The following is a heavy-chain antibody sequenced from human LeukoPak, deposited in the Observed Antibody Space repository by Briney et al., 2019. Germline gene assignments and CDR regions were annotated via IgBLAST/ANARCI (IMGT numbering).Heavy chain of an antibody. J-gene: IGHJ2*01. D-gene: IGHD2-21*02. CDR3: ARVGGDGPGYFDL. CDR1: GYTFTGYY. Sequence: GASVKVSCKASGYTFTGYYMHWVRQAPGQGLEWMGWINPNSGGTNYAQKFQGRVTMTRDTSISTAYMELSRLRSDDTAVYYCARVGGDGPGYFDLWGRGTLVTVSS. CDR2: INPNSGGT. V-gene: IGHV1-2*02.